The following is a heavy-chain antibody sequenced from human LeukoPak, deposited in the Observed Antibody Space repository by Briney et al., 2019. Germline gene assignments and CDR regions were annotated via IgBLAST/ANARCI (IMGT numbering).Heavy chain of an antibody. J-gene: IGHJ4*02. CDR2: IRSEANSYAT. V-gene: IGHV3-73*01. Sequence: GESLKISCKASGYIFTTYWIGWVRQASGKGLEWVGRIRSEANSYATTYAASVKGRFTISRDDSKNTAYLQMNSLKIEDTAVYYCTFRRGEEASDYWGQGTLVTVSS. CDR1: GYIFTTYW. CDR3: TFRRGEEASDY.